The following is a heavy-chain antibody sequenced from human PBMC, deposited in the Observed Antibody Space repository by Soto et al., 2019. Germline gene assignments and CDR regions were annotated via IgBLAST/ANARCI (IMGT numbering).Heavy chain of an antibody. Sequence: GGSLRFSCAASGFTFSSYAMSWVRQAPGKGLEWVSAISGSGGSTYYADSVKGRFTISRDNAKNTLYLQMNSLRAEDTAVYYCARWEVWGSYRYFDYWGQGTLVTVSS. D-gene: IGHD3-16*02. J-gene: IGHJ4*02. CDR1: GFTFSSYA. V-gene: IGHV3-23*01. CDR2: ISGSGGST. CDR3: ARWEVWGSYRYFDY.